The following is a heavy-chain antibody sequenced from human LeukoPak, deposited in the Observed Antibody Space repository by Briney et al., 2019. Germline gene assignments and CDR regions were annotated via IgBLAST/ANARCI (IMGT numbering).Heavy chain of an antibody. V-gene: IGHV1-2*06. CDR2: INPNSGGS. J-gene: IGHJ4*02. Sequence: ASVKVSCKASGYTFTDYCMHWVRQAPGQGLEWMGRINPNSGGSNYAQEFQGRVTMTRDTSISTAYMELNRLRSEDTAVYYCARVRGEIDYWGQGTLVTVSS. CDR3: ARVRGEIDY. CDR1: GYTFTDYC. D-gene: IGHD3-10*01.